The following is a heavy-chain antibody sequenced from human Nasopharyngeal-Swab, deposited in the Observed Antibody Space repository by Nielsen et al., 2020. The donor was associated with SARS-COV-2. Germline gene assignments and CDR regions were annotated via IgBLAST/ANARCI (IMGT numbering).Heavy chain of an antibody. D-gene: IGHD3-10*01. V-gene: IGHV3-21*01. CDR3: ARDIWVGSSDAFDI. CDR2: ISSSSSYI. CDR1: GSTFSSYS. Sequence: GESLKISCAASGSTFSSYSMNWVRQAPGKGLEWVSYISSSSSYIYYADSVKGRFTISRDNAKNSLYLQMDSLRAEDTAVYYCARDIWVGSSDAFDIWGQGTMVTVSS. J-gene: IGHJ3*02.